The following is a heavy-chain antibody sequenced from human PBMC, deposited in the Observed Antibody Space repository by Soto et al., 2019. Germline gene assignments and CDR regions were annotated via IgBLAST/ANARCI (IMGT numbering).Heavy chain of an antibody. D-gene: IGHD2-2*01. V-gene: IGHV4-34*01. J-gene: IGHJ6*02. Sequence: SETLSLTCGVYGGSFSGYYWSWIRQPPGKGLEWIGEINHSGSTNYNPSLKSRVTISVDTSKNQFSLKLSSVTAADTAVYYCARALVVPAAEYYYYYGMDVWGQGTTVTVSS. CDR1: GGSFSGYY. CDR3: ARALVVPAAEYYYYYGMDV. CDR2: INHSGST.